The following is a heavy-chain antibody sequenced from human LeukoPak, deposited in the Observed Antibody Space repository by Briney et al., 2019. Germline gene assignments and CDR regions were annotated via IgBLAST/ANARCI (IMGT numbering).Heavy chain of an antibody. CDR1: GGSISSSNW. J-gene: IGHJ4*02. V-gene: IGHV4-4*02. Sequence: PSETLSLTCAVSGGSISSSNWWSWVRQPPGKGLEWIGGIYHSGSTNYNPSLKSRVTISVDKSKNQFSLKLSSVTAADTAVYYCARAPIVPAALDYWGQGTLVTVSS. CDR2: IYHSGST. CDR3: ARAPIVPAALDY. D-gene: IGHD2-2*01.